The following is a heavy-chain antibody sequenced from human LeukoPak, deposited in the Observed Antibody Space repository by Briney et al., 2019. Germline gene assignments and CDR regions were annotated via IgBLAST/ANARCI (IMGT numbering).Heavy chain of an antibody. D-gene: IGHD6-19*01. J-gene: IGHJ5*01. CDR3: ARVYPVSSGWFDY. CDR2: VIPSDGYT. CDR1: GYTFTTYY. V-gene: IGHV1-46*01. Sequence: ASVRVSCKTFGYTFTTYYIHCVRQAPGQGLEWMGVVIPSDGYTAYPQRFQGRVTMTSGTSTKTVYMELCSLSSEDTAVYFCARVYPVSSGWFDYWGQGTLVTVSS.